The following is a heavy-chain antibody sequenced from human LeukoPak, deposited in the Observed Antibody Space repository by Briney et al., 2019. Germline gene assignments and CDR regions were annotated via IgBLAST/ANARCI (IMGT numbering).Heavy chain of an antibody. J-gene: IGHJ5*02. V-gene: IGHV4-38-2*02. CDR2: IYHSGST. CDR1: GYSISSGYY. Sequence: SSEALFLTCAVSGYSISSGYYWGWIRQPPGKGLEWIGSIYHSGSTYYNPSLKSRVTISVDKSKNQFSLQLSSVTGADAAVYYCARDSTIEYYYGSGSSFVPQMYNWFDPWGPGTLVTVSS. CDR3: ARDSTIEYYYGSGSSFVPQMYNWFDP. D-gene: IGHD3-10*01.